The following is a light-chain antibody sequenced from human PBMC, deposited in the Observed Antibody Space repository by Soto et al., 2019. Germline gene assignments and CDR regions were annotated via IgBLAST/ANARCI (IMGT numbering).Light chain of an antibody. CDR1: QSVSSD. CDR2: GAS. J-gene: IGKJ1*01. V-gene: IGKV3-15*01. CDR3: QQYNNWPRT. Sequence: EIAMTQSPATLSVSPGETATLSCRASQSVSSDLAWFQQKPGQSPRLLIFGASTRATGIPVGFSGSGSGTDFTLTISSLQSEDFAVYHCQQYNNWPRTFGQGTRVEIK.